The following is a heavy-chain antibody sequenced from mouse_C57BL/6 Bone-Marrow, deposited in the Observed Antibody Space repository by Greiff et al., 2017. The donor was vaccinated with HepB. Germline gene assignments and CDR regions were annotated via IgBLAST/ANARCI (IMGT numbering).Heavy chain of an antibody. CDR3: ARKGDPYYYAMDY. V-gene: IGHV1-54*01. CDR2: INPGSGGT. Sequence: VQVVESGAELVRPGTSVKVSCKASGYAFTNYLIEWVKQRPGQGLEWIGVINPGSGGTNYNEKFKGKATLTADKSSSTAYMQLSSLTSEDSAVYFCARKGDPYYYAMDYWGQGTSVTVSS. D-gene: IGHD2-13*01. J-gene: IGHJ4*01. CDR1: GYAFTNYL.